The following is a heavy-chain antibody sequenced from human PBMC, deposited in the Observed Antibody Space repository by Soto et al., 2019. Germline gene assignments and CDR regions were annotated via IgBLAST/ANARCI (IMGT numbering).Heavy chain of an antibody. J-gene: IGHJ5*02. CDR2: IYWNDDK. D-gene: IGHD3-22*01. V-gene: IGHV2-5*01. CDR3: AHRVTYYYDSSGYYWFDP. CDR1: GFSLSTSGVG. Sequence: SGPTLVNPTQTLTLTCTFSGFSLSTSGVGVGWIRQPPGKALEWLALIYWNDDKRYSPSLKSRLTITKDSSKNQVVLTMTNMDPVDTATYYCAHRVTYYYDSSGYYWFDPWGQGTLVTVSS.